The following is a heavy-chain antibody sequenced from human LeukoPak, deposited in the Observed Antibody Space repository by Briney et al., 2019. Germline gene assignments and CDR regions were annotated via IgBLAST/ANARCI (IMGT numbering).Heavy chain of an antibody. CDR2: FDTEDGDT. J-gene: IGHJ5*02. D-gene: IGHD4-23*01. V-gene: IGHV1-24*01. CDR3: ATSGGDYGGNSVIGWFDP. CDR1: GYTLTELS. Sequence: GASVKVSCTVSGYTLTELSMHWVRQAPGKGLAWMGGFDTEDGDTIYAQKFQGRVTMTEDTSTDTAYMELSSLRSEDTAVYYCATSGGDYGGNSVIGWFDPWGQGTLVTVSS.